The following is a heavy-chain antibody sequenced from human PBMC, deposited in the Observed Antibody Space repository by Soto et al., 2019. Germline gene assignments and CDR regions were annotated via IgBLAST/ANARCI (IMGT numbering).Heavy chain of an antibody. V-gene: IGHV5-10-1*01. CDR3: ARGSRKAELDY. CDR1: GYSFAGYW. CDR2: IDPSDSQT. D-gene: IGHD6-13*01. Sequence: RGESLKISCKGSGYSFAGYWITWVRQKPGKGLEWMGRIDPSDSQTYYSPSFRGHVTISVTKSITTVFLQWSSLRASDTAVYYCARGSRKAELDYWGQGTLVTVSS. J-gene: IGHJ4*02.